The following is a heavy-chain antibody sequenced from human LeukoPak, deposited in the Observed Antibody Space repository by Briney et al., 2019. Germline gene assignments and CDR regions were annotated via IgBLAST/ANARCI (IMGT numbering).Heavy chain of an antibody. J-gene: IGHJ4*02. CDR1: GGSISDSSYY. D-gene: IGHD6-13*01. CDR3: ARQKAAAGTGF. V-gene: IGHV4-39*01. CDR2: IYYSGSA. Sequence: SETLSLTCTVSGGSISDSSYYWGWIRQPPGKGLEWTGSIYYSGSAYYNPSLKSRLTISGDTSKNQFSLKLRSVTAADTAVYYCARQKAAAGTGFWGQGTLVTVSS.